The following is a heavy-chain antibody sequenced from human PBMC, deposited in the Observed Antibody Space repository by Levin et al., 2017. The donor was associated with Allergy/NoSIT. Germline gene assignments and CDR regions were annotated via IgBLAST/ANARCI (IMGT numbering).Heavy chain of an antibody. Sequence: SGPTLVKPTQTLTLTCTFSGFSLSTSGMCVSWIRQPPGKALEWLARIDWDDDKYYSTSLKTRLTISKDTSKNQVVLTMTNMDPVDTATYYCARIHHYYGSGRYDYWGQGTLVTVSS. D-gene: IGHD3-10*01. J-gene: IGHJ4*02. CDR3: ARIHHYYGSGRYDY. V-gene: IGHV2-70*11. CDR2: IDWDDDK. CDR1: GFSLSTSGMC.